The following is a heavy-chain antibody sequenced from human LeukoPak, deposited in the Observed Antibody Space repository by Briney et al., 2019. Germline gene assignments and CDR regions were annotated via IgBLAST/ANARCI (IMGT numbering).Heavy chain of an antibody. V-gene: IGHV4-4*02. CDR3: AREYSSGWDNWFDP. D-gene: IGHD6-19*01. J-gene: IGHJ5*02. CDR2: IYHSGST. Sequence: SETLSLTCVVSGDAISSSNWWSWVRQPPGKGLEWIGEIYHSGSTNYNPSLKSRVTISVAKSENQFSLKLSSVTAADTAVYYCAREYSSGWDNWFDPWGQGTLVTVSS. CDR1: GDAISSSNW.